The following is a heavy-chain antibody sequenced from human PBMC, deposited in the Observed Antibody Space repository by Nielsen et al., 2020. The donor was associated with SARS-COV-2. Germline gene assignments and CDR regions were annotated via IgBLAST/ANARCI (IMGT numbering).Heavy chain of an antibody. Sequence: ASVKVSCKASGYTFTSSAMHWVRQAPGQRLEWMGWINTGNGNTKYSQKFQGRVTITRDTSASTAYMELSSLRSEDTAVYYCANSTSSSSLRWFDPWGQGTLVTVSA. V-gene: IGHV1-3*04. CDR1: GYTFTSSA. J-gene: IGHJ5*02. D-gene: IGHD6-13*01. CDR3: ANSTSSSSLRWFDP. CDR2: INTGNGNT.